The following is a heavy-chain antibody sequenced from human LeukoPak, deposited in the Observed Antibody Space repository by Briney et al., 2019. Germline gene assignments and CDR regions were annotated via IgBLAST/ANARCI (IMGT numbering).Heavy chain of an antibody. CDR2: IYPGDSDT. CDR3: AKVNSGTYSGYFDY. D-gene: IGHD1-26*01. J-gene: IGHJ4*02. V-gene: IGHV5-51*01. CDR1: GYSFTNYW. Sequence: GESLKISFKGSGYSFTNYWIGWVRQMPGNGLEWMGIIYPGDSDTRYSPSFQGQVTISADKSISTAYLQWSSLKASDTAMYYCAKVNSGTYSGYFDYWGQGTLVTVSS.